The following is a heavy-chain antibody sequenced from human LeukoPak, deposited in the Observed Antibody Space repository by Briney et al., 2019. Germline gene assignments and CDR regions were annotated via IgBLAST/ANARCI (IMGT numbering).Heavy chain of an antibody. CDR3: ARASRIAAPSYYYYYYYMDV. CDR1: GFTFSSYG. CDR2: IRYDGSNK. V-gene: IGHV3-30*02. Sequence: GGSLRLSCAASGFTFSSYGMHWVRQAPGKGLEWVAFIRYDGSNKYYADSVKGRFTISRDNSKNTLYLQMNSLRAEDTAVYYCARASRIAAPSYYYYYYYMDVWGKGTTVTVSS. D-gene: IGHD6-6*01. J-gene: IGHJ6*03.